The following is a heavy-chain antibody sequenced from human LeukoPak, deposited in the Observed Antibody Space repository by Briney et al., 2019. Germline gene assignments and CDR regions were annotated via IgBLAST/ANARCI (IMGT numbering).Heavy chain of an antibody. CDR2: ISWNSGSI. D-gene: IGHD3-3*01. V-gene: IGHV3-9*01. Sequence: GGSLRLSCAASGFTFDDYAMHWVRQAPGKGLEWVSGISWNSGSIGYADSVKGRFTISRDNSKNTLYLQMNSLRAEDTAVYYCAKDDYDFWSGYLQKDGMDVWGQGTTVTVSS. CDR1: GFTFDDYA. CDR3: AKDDYDFWSGYLQKDGMDV. J-gene: IGHJ6*02.